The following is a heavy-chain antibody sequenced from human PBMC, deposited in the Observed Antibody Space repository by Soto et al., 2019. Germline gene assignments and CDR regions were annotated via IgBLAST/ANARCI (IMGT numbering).Heavy chain of an antibody. CDR3: ATSLLWFGELRS. V-gene: IGHV3-66*01. J-gene: IGHJ5*02. CDR2: TYSGGAT. Sequence: EVQLVESGGGLVQPGGSLRLSCAASGITVSTSYMSWVRQAPGKGLEWVSLTYSGGATYYADSVKGRFSISRDNFNNTVYLQMNSLRAEDTAMYYCATSLLWFGELRSWGQGTLVTVSP. D-gene: IGHD3-10*01. CDR1: GITVSTSY.